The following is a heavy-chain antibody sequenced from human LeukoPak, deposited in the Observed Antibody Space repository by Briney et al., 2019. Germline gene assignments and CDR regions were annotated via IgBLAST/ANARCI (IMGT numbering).Heavy chain of an antibody. CDR2: ISSRGTTI. V-gene: IGHV3-48*03. J-gene: IGHJ4*02. D-gene: IGHD3-22*01. Sequence: SGGSLRLSCTASGLPFSSYEMNWVRQAPGKGLGWVSYISSRGTTIYYADSVKGRFTISRDNAENSLYLQMNSLRAEDTAVYYCARVYDTSGYKTPPPDYWGQGTLVTVSS. CDR3: ARVYDTSGYKTPPPDY. CDR1: GLPFSSYE.